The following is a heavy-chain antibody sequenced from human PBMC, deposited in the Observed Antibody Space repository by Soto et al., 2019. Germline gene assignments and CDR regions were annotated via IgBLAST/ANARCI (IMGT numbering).Heavy chain of an antibody. CDR2: ISYDGSNK. J-gene: IGHJ4*02. D-gene: IGHD3-22*01. Sequence: QVQLVESGGGVVQPGRSLRLSCAASGFTFSSYAMHWVRQAPGKGLEWVAVISYDGSNKYYADSVKGRFTISRDNSKNTLYLQMNSKRAEDTAVYYCAREGVDSSGYEYYFDYWGQGTLVTVSS. V-gene: IGHV3-30-3*01. CDR3: AREGVDSSGYEYYFDY. CDR1: GFTFSSYA.